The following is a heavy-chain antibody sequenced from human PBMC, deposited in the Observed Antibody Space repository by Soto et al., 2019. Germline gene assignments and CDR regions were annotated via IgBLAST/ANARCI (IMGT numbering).Heavy chain of an antibody. CDR1: GDSISTYY. CDR3: PRGRFDYIWGSPAPYLDY. D-gene: IGHD3-16*01. Sequence: QVQLQESGPGLVKPSETLSITCTVSGDSISTYYWTWIRQPPGKGLEWIGYIYNSATIKYNPSLKGRVTMSGDTSKNQFSLKLSFVTAADTAVYYCPRGRFDYIWGSPAPYLDYWGQGALVTVSS. J-gene: IGHJ4*02. V-gene: IGHV4-59*01. CDR2: IYNSATI.